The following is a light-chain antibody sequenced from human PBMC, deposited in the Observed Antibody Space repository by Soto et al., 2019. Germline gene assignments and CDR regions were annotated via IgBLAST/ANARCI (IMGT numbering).Light chain of an antibody. CDR1: SSNVGAGYD. CDR2: GNS. V-gene: IGLV1-40*01. J-gene: IGLJ3*02. CDR3: QSYDSSLSVWL. Sequence: QPVLTQPPSVSGAPGQRVTISCTGSSSNVGAGYDVHWYQQLPGTAPKLLIYGNSNRPSGVPDRFSGSKSGTSASLAITGLQAEDEADYYCQSYDSSLSVWLFGGGTKLTVL.